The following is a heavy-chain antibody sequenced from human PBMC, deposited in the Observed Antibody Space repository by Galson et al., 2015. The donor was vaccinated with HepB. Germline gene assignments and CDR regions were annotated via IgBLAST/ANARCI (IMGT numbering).Heavy chain of an antibody. V-gene: IGHV7-4-1*02. D-gene: IGHD3-3*01. CDR3: ARSPLRFLDWLPYYDYYYMDV. CDR1: GYTFTDYV. Sequence: SVKVSCKASGYTFTDYVVNWVRQAPGHGLEWMGWMNTNTGKPTYAPGFAGRFVFSLDTSVTTAYLQISSLETDDTAVYYCARSPLRFLDWLPYYDYYYMDVWGEGTTVTASS. CDR2: MNTNTGKP. J-gene: IGHJ6*03.